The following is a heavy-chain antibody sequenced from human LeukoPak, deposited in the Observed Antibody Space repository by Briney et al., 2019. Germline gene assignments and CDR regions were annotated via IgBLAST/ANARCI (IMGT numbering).Heavy chain of an antibody. CDR1: GFTFSSYG. V-gene: IGHV3-30*02. D-gene: IGHD5-18*01. J-gene: IGHJ4*02. CDR2: IWYDGSNK. CDR3: AKAATWIQLWLSIDY. Sequence: GGSLRLSCAASGFTFSSYGMHWVRQAPGKGLEWVAVIWYDGSNKYYADSVRGRFTISRDNSENTLYLQMNSLRPEDTAVYYCAKAATWIQLWLSIDYWGQGTLVAVSS.